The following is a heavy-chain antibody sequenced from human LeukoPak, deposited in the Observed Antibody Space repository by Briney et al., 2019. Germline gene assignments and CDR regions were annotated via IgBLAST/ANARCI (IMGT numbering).Heavy chain of an antibody. V-gene: IGHV1-3*01. CDR2: FNAGNGNT. D-gene: IGHD3-3*01. CDR3: ARGNILVSLWYYDGGGMDV. J-gene: IGHJ6*02. CDR1: GYTFTSYA. Sequence: GASVKVSCKASGYTFTSYAMHWVRQAPGQRLEWMGWFNAGNGNTKYSQKFQGRVTITRDTSAGTAYMELSSLRSEDTAVYYCARGNILVSLWYYDGGGMDVWGQGTTVTVSS.